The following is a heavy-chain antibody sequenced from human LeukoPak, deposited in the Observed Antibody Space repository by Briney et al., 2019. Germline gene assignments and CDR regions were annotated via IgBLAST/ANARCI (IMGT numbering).Heavy chain of an antibody. CDR1: GDSVTSYY. J-gene: IGHJ4*02. CDR3: ARLDCSGDGCYNH. CDR2: VSYDGTT. D-gene: IGHD2-15*01. V-gene: IGHV4-59*02. Sequence: PSETLSLTCSVSGDSVTSYYWSWIRQPPGEGLEWIGYVSYDGTTSYTPSLRSRVIMAVDTAKNQISLSLRSVTAADTAVYYCARLDCSGDGCYNHWGQGTLVSVSS.